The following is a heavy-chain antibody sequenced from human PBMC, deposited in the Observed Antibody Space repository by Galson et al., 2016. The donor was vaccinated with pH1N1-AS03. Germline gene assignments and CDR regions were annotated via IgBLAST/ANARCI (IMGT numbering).Heavy chain of an antibody. CDR2: IFHSGRT. Sequence: SETLSLTCTVSGGSVSSYYWSWIRQPPGKGLEWIGHIFHSGRTNSNPSLKSRVTISIDTSTNQFSLELSSVTAADTSIYYCAMHGTTGWSREKDALDIWGQGTVVTVSS. D-gene: IGHD6-19*01. CDR3: AMHGTTGWSREKDALDI. J-gene: IGHJ3*02. CDR1: GGSVSSYY. V-gene: IGHV4-59*08.